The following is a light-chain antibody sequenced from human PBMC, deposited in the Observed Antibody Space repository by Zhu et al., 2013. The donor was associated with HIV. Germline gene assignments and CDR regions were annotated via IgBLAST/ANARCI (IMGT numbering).Light chain of an antibody. J-gene: IGKJ2*04. CDR1: QSISNSF. CDR3: QQYGNSPRS. CDR2: RTY. V-gene: IGKV3-20*01. Sequence: EIVLTQSPATLSLSPGERATLSCRASQSISNSFLAWYQQKPGQAPRLLIYRTYNRATGIPDRFSGSGSGTDFTLTISRLEPEDFAVYYCQQYGNSPRSFGQGTKLEIK.